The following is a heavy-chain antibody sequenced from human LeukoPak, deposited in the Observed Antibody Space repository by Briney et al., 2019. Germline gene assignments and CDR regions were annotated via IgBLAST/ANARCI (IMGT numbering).Heavy chain of an antibody. CDR3: ARSGSGWAFDI. Sequence: GASLRLSCAASGFTFSSHAMSWVRPAPGKGLEWVSGISGSGGSTNYADSVKGRFTISRDNSKNTLYLQMNSLRAEDPAVYYCARSGSGWAFDIWGQGTIVTVSS. V-gene: IGHV3-23*01. J-gene: IGHJ3*02. CDR1: GFTFSSHA. CDR2: ISGSGGST. D-gene: IGHD3-3*01.